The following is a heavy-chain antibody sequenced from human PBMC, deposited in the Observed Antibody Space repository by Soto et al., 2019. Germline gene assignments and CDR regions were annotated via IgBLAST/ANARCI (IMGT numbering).Heavy chain of an antibody. Sequence: SVKVSCKASGGTFSSYAISWVRQAPGQGLEWMGGIIPIFGTANYAQKFQGRVTITADESTSTAYMELSSLRSEDTAVYYCARDRFSGGSDAFDIWGQGTMVTVSS. CDR3: ARDRFSGGSDAFDI. CDR2: IIPIFGTA. J-gene: IGHJ3*02. CDR1: GGTFSSYA. V-gene: IGHV1-69*13. D-gene: IGHD2-15*01.